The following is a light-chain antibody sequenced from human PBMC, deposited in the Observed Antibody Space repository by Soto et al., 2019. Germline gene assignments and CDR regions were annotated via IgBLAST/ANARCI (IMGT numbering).Light chain of an antibody. J-gene: IGKJ1*01. CDR3: QHHNSYSQT. V-gene: IGKV1-5*01. CDR1: QSIRYY. Sequence: DIQLTQSPPTLSASVGDRVTITCRASQSIRYYLAWYQQMPGKAPKLLIYGASSLQSGVPSRFSGSGSGTEFTLTISSLQPDDFXTXXCQHHNSYSQTFGQGTKVEIK. CDR2: GAS.